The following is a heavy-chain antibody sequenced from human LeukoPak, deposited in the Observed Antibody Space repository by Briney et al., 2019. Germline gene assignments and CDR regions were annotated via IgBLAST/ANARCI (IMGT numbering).Heavy chain of an antibody. CDR2: IKQDGSEK. D-gene: IGHD3-16*01. Sequence: PGGSLRLSCAASGFSFSSYWMTWVRQAPGKGLEWVANIKQDGSEKKYVDSVKGRFTISRDNAKNSLSLQMSSLRAEDTAVYYCVRQRLGELYWGQGTLVTVSS. V-gene: IGHV3-7*01. CDR1: GFSFSSYW. J-gene: IGHJ4*02. CDR3: VRQRLGELY.